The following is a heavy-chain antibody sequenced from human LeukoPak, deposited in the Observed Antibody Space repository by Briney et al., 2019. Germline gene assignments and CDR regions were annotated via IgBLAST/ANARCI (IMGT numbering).Heavy chain of an antibody. CDR2: ISSSGSTI. V-gene: IGHV3-48*03. Sequence: GGSLRLSCAASGFTFSSYEMNWVRQAPGKGLEWVSYISSSGSTIYYADPVKGRFIISRDNAKNSLYLQMNSLRAEDTAVYYCAELGITMIGGVWGKGTTVTISS. J-gene: IGHJ6*04. CDR1: GFTFSSYE. CDR3: AELGITMIGGV. D-gene: IGHD3-10*02.